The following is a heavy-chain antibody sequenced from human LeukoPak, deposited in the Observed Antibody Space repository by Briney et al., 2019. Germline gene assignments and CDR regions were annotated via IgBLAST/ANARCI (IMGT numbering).Heavy chain of an antibody. J-gene: IGHJ3*02. CDR2: IYYSGST. Sequence: SETLSLTCTVSGGSISTYYWSWIRQPPGKGLEWIGYIYYSGSTNYNPSLKSRVTISVDTSKNQFSLKLSSVTAADTAVYYCARSSRIRDIVVVTRRKHAFDIWGQGTMVTVSS. CDR1: GGSISTYY. V-gene: IGHV4-59*01. D-gene: IGHD2-2*01. CDR3: ARSSRIRDIVVVTRRKHAFDI.